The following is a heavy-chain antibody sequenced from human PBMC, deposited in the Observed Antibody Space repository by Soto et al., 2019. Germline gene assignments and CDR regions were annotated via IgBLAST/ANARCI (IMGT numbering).Heavy chain of an antibody. D-gene: IGHD6-13*01. CDR3: ARDVAAARTYYYYYGMDV. Sequence: PGESLKISCKGSVYSFTSYWISWVRQMPGKGLEWMGRIDPSDSYTNYSPSFQGHVTISADKSISTAYLQWSSLKASDTAMYYCARDVAAARTYYYYYGMDVWGQGTTVTVSS. J-gene: IGHJ6*02. CDR1: VYSFTSYW. V-gene: IGHV5-10-1*01. CDR2: IDPSDSYT.